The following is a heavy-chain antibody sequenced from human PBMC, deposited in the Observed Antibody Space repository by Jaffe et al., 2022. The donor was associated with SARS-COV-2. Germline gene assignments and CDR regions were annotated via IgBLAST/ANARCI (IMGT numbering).Heavy chain of an antibody. CDR3: ARHGYSSSWSHYYYYYGMDV. V-gene: IGHV4-39*01. Sequence: QLQLQESGPGLVKPSETLSLTCTVSGGSISSSSYYWGWIRQPPGKGLEWIGSIYYSGSTYYNPSLKSRVTISVDTSKNQFSLKLSSVTAADTAVYYCARHGYSSSWSHYYYYYGMDVWGQGTTVTVSS. D-gene: IGHD6-13*01. CDR2: IYYSGST. CDR1: GGSISSSSYY. J-gene: IGHJ6*02.